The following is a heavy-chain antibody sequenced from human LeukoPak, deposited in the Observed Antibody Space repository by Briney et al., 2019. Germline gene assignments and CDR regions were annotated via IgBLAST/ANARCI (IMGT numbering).Heavy chain of an antibody. V-gene: IGHV3-21*01. CDR1: GFTFSSYS. D-gene: IGHD2-21*01. CDR2: ISSSSSYI. J-gene: IGHJ3*02. Sequence: GGSLRLSCAASGFTFSSYSMRWGRQAPGEGREWVSSISSSSSYIYYADSVKGRFTISRDNAKNSLYLQMNSLRAEDTAVYYCARGMAIPEAFDIWGQGTMVTVSS. CDR3: ARGMAIPEAFDI.